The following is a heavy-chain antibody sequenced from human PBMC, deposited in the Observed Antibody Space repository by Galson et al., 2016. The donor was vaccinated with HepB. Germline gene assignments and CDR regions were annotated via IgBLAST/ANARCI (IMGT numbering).Heavy chain of an antibody. CDR3: AAHSETNSWRRKALDY. V-gene: IGHV1-18*01. CDR2: IGAYNGNT. CDR1: GNYFTTYG. Sequence: SVKVSCKAYGNYFTTYGFTWVRQAPGQGLEWMGWIGAYNGNTHSAQKFQDRVTLTRNTFTTTVYLDLRSLRLDDTAVYYCAAHSETNSWRRKALDYWGQGTLITVSS. D-gene: IGHD1-26*01. J-gene: IGHJ4*02.